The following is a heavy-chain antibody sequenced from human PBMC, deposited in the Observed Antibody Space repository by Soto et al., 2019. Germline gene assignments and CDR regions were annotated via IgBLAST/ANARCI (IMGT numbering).Heavy chain of an antibody. V-gene: IGHV4-34*01. Sequence: PSETLSLTCAVYGGSFIGYYWSWIRQPPGKGLEWIGEINHSGSTNYNPSLKSRVTISVDTSKNQFSLKLSSVTAADTAVYYCARGGILDYDFWSGYPMYYFDYWGQGTLVTVSS. CDR3: ARGGILDYDFWSGYPMYYFDY. CDR1: GGSFIGYY. J-gene: IGHJ4*02. CDR2: INHSGST. D-gene: IGHD3-3*01.